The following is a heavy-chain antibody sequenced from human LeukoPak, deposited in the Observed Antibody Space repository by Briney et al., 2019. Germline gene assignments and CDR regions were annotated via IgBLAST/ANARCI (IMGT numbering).Heavy chain of an antibody. CDR1: GGTFSSYA. CDR3: ARDITMVRGVK. Sequence: ASVKVSCKASGGTFSSYAISWVRQAPGQGLEWMGRIIPILGIANYAQKFQGRVTITADKSTSTAYMELSSLRSEDTAVYYCARDITMVRGVKWGQGTLVTVSS. CDR2: IIPILGIA. J-gene: IGHJ4*02. V-gene: IGHV1-69*04. D-gene: IGHD3-10*01.